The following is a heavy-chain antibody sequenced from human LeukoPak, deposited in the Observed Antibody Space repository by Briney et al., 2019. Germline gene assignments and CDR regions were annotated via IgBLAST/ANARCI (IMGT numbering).Heavy chain of an antibody. Sequence: GGSLRLSCTASGFTFGDYAMSWFRQAPGKGLEWVAVISYDGSNKYYADSVKGRFTISRDNSKNTLYLQMNSLRAEDTAVYYCAREGITMIVDYWGQGTLVTVSS. CDR3: AREGITMIVDY. CDR1: GFTFGDYA. D-gene: IGHD3-22*01. CDR2: ISYDGSNK. V-gene: IGHV3-30-3*01. J-gene: IGHJ4*02.